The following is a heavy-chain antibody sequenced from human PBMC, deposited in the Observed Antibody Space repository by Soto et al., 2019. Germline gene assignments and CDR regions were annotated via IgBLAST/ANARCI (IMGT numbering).Heavy chain of an antibody. CDR2: ISPDGTIP. D-gene: IGHD3-10*01. CDR1: GFTFSNYW. V-gene: IGHV3-74*01. CDR3: ARFRGDAFDI. J-gene: IGHJ3*02. Sequence: EVQLVEPGGGLVQPGGSLRLSCAVSGFTFSNYWMHWVRQAPGKGLVWVSTISPDGTIPDYTDSVKGRLAISRDNAKSTLSLQINSLRPEDTAVYYCARFRGDAFDIWGQGTMVTVPS.